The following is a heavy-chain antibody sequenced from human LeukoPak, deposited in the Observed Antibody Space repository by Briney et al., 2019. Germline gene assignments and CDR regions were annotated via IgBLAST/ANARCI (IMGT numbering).Heavy chain of an antibody. Sequence: ASVKVSCKASGYTFTGYYMHWVRQAPGQGLEWMGWINPNSGGTNYAQKFQGWVTMTRDTSISTAYMELSRLRSDDTAVYYCARWSYGAYGGGDYWGQGTLVTVSS. D-gene: IGHD4-23*01. J-gene: IGHJ4*02. V-gene: IGHV1-2*04. CDR2: INPNSGGT. CDR3: ARWSYGAYGGGDY. CDR1: GYTFTGYY.